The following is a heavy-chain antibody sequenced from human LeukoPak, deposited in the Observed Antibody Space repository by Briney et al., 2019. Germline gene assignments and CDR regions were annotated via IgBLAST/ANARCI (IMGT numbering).Heavy chain of an antibody. V-gene: IGHV4-59*08. D-gene: IGHD2/OR15-2a*01. J-gene: IGHJ4*02. Sequence: SETLSLTCTVSGGSISSYYWSWIRQPPGKGLEWIGYIYYRGTTNCNPSLKSRVTISVDTSKNQFSLKLSSVTAADTAVYYCARHASQGQNKPLDYWGQGTLVAVSS. CDR2: IYYRGTT. CDR1: GGSISSYY. CDR3: ARHASQGQNKPLDY.